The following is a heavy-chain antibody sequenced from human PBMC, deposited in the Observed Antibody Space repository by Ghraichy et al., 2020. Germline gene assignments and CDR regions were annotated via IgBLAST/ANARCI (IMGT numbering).Heavy chain of an antibody. D-gene: IGHD2-15*01. CDR1: GFTFSNYW. CDR2: IKQDGSEK. CDR3: AKDDLTVVVASTPYYFDY. J-gene: IGHJ4*02. V-gene: IGHV3-7*01. Sequence: GSLRLSCAASGFTFSNYWMNWVRQAPGKGLEWVANIKQDGSEKHYVDSVKGRFTISRDNAKNSLYLQMNSLRAEDTAVYYCAKDDLTVVVASTPYYFDYWGQGTLVTVSS.